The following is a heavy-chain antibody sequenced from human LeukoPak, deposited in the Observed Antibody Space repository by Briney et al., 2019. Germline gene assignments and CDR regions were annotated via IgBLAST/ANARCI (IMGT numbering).Heavy chain of an antibody. CDR3: ANPYSGSYYYGMDV. V-gene: IGHV3-23*01. D-gene: IGHD1-26*01. J-gene: IGHJ6*02. CDR2: ISGSGGST. CDR1: GFTFTTYA. Sequence: GGSLRLSCVASGFTFTTYAMSWVRQAPGKGLEWVSAISGSGGSTYYADSVKGRFTISRDNSKNTLYLQMNSLRAEDTAVYYCANPYSGSYYYGMDVWGQGTTVTVSS.